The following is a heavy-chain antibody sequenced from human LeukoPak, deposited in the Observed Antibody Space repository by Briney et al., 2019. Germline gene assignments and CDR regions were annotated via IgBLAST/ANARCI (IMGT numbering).Heavy chain of an antibody. CDR2: IYHSGST. J-gene: IGHJ4*02. V-gene: IGHV4-30-2*01. CDR3: ARSRRYCSGGSCLNTQGFDY. CDR1: GGSISSGGYS. Sequence: SETLSLTCAVSGGSISSGGYSWSWIRQPPGKGPEWIGYIYHSGSTYYNPSLKSRVTISVDRSKNQFSLKLSSVTAADTAVYYCARSRRYCSGGSCLNTQGFDYWGQGTLVTVSS. D-gene: IGHD2-15*01.